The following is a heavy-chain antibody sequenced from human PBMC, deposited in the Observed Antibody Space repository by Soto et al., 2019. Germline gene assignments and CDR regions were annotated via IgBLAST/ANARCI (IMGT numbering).Heavy chain of an antibody. CDR2: IKQDGSEK. CDR3: ARRKWLLSLWYFDY. J-gene: IGHJ4*02. V-gene: IGHV3-7*05. D-gene: IGHD3-3*01. Sequence: EVQLVESGGGLVQPGGSLRLSCAASGFTFSSYWMSWVRQAPGKGLEWVANIKQDGSEKYYVDSVKGRFTISRDNAKNSLYLQMNSLRAEDTAVYYCARRKWLLSLWYFDYWGQGTLVTVSS. CDR1: GFTFSSYW.